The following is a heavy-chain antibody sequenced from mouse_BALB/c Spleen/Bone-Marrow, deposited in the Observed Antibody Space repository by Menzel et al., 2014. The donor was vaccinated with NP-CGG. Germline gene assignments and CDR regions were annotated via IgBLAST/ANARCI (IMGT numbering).Heavy chain of an antibody. CDR1: GYAFTNYW. CDR2: IYPGSGNT. Sequence: VQLQQSGAELVRPGTSVKISCKASGYAFTNYWLGWVKQRPGHGLEWIGGIYPGSGNTYYTEKFKGKATLTADTSSSTAYMQLSSLTSEDSAVYFCARRRSLDYWGQGTILTVFS. V-gene: IGHV1-63*02. J-gene: IGHJ2*01. CDR3: ARRRSLDY.